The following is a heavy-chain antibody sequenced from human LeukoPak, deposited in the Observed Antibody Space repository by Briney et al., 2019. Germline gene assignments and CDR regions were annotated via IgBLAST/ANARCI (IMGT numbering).Heavy chain of an antibody. D-gene: IGHD2-2*02. J-gene: IGHJ3*02. CDR2: FDPEDGET. CDR1: GYTLTELS. Sequence: ASVKVSCRVSGYTLTELSMHWVRQAPGKGLEWMGGFDPEDGETIYAQKFQGRVTMTEDTSTDTAYMELSSLRSEDTAVYYCATDRRYCSSTSCYRDAFDIWGQRTMVTVSS. V-gene: IGHV1-24*01. CDR3: ATDRRYCSSTSCYRDAFDI.